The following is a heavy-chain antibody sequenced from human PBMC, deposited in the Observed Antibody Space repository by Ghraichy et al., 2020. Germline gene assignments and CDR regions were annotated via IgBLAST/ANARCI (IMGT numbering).Heavy chain of an antibody. CDR2: LYTSAGT. J-gene: IGHJ3*02. V-gene: IGHV4-4*07. Sequence: SQTLSLTCTVSGGSINDYYWSWIRQPAGKGLKCIGRLYTSAGTNYNPSLKSRVTMSVDTSTNQFSLKLSSVTAADTAIYYCARVGGSYSPLSAFDIWGQGTMVTVSS. CDR1: GGSINDYY. D-gene: IGHD1-26*01. CDR3: ARVGGSYSPLSAFDI.